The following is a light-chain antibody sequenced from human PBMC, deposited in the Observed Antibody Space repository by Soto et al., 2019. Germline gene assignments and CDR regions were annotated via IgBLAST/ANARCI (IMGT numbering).Light chain of an antibody. J-gene: IGKJ4*01. CDR1: QSVSSY. CDR3: QQYASSLALT. V-gene: IGKV3-11*01. Sequence: EIVLTQSPATLSLSPGERATLSCRASQSVSSYLAWYQQKPGQAPRLLIYDASNRATGIPARFSGSGSGTDFTLTISSLEPEDFAVYYCQQYASSLALTFGGGTKVEIK. CDR2: DAS.